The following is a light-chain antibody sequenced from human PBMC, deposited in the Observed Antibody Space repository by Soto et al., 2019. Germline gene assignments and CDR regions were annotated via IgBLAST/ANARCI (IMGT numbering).Light chain of an antibody. CDR1: QSVSSY. J-gene: IGKJ4*01. V-gene: IGKV3-11*01. Sequence: EIVLTQFPATLSLSPGEKTTLSFRASQSVSSYLAWYQQKPGQAPRLLIYDASNRATGIPARFSGSGSGTDFTLTISSLEPEDFAVYYCQQRSNWPLTFGGGTKVDIK. CDR3: QQRSNWPLT. CDR2: DAS.